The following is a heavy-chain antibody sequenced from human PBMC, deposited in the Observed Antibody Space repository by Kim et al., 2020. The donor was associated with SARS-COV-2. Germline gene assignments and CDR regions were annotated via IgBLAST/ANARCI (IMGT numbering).Heavy chain of an antibody. J-gene: IGHJ4*02. CDR3: ARAYSYGTSFDY. V-gene: IGHV1-46*01. Sequence: SSAKKSQGRVTMTRETSTSTVYMELSSLRSEDTAVYYCARAYSYGTSFDYWGQGTLVTVSS. D-gene: IGHD5-18*01.